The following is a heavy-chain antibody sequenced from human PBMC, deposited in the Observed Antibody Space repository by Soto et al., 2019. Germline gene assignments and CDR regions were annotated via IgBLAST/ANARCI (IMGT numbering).Heavy chain of an antibody. D-gene: IGHD2-8*01. CDR3: AKNGQPPYYYYGLDV. J-gene: IGHJ6*02. V-gene: IGHV1-18*01. Sequence: QGHLVQSGAEVKKPGTSVKVSCKASGYTFTRYGISWVRQAPGQGLEWMGWISGYNGDTNYAQNLQGRVTMTIDTSTSTANMETRSLTSDDTAVYYCAKNGQPPYYYYGLDVWGQGTTVTVSS. CDR1: GYTFTRYG. CDR2: ISGYNGDT.